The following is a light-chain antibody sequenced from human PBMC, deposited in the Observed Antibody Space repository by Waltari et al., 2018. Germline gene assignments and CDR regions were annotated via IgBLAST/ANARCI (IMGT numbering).Light chain of an antibody. Sequence: EIVLTQSPDTLSLSPGKRATLSCRASQSVRNSYLAWYLQKPGQAPRLLIYGASSRAPGIPDRFSGSGSGTDFTLTISRLEPEDFAVYFCQQYVSPVTFGQGTEVEIK. J-gene: IGKJ1*01. V-gene: IGKV3-20*01. CDR3: QQYVSPVT. CDR1: QSVRNSY. CDR2: GAS.